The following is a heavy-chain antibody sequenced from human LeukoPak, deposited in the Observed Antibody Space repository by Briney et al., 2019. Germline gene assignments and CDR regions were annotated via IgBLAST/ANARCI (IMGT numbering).Heavy chain of an antibody. CDR2: ISAYNGNT. Sequence: ASVKVSCKASGYTFTSYGISWVRQAPGQGLEWMGWISAYNGNTNYAQKLQGRVTMTTDTSTSTAYMELRSLRSDDTAVYYCARDDVTMVRGVIITLYYYGMDVWGQGTTVTVSS. D-gene: IGHD3-10*01. V-gene: IGHV1-18*01. CDR3: ARDDVTMVRGVIITLYYYGMDV. CDR1: GYTFTSYG. J-gene: IGHJ6*02.